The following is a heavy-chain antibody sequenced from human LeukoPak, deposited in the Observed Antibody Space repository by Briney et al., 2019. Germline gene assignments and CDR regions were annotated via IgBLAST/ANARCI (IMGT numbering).Heavy chain of an antibody. D-gene: IGHD6-19*01. V-gene: IGHV3-9*01. J-gene: IGHJ5*02. Sequence: GGSLGLSCAASGFTFDDYAMHWVRQAPGKGLEWVSGISWNSGSIGYADSVKGRFTISRDNAKNSLYLQMNSLRAEDTALYYCAKDSSGWSFNWFDPWGQGTLVTVSS. CDR2: ISWNSGSI. CDR3: AKDSSGWSFNWFDP. CDR1: GFTFDDYA.